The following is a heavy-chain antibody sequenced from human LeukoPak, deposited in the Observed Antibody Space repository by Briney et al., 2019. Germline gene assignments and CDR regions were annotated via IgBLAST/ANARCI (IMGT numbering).Heavy chain of an antibody. J-gene: IGHJ4*02. CDR2: IKDKSAGGTA. Sequence: NPGGSLTLSCAVSGLTFSSAWLSWVRQAPGKGLEWVGHIKDKSAGGTADYAAPVQGRFTISRDDSQNTLYLQMNSLKTEDTAVYDCTTVSHIGGRPGDQGTLVTVSS. D-gene: IGHD6-6*01. CDR3: TTVSHIGGRP. V-gene: IGHV3-15*01. CDR1: GLTFSSAW.